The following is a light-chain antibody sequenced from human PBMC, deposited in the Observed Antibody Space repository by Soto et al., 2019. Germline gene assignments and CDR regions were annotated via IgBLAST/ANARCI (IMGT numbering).Light chain of an antibody. J-gene: IGKJ1*01. Sequence: IVLTQSPAILALSPGDRATLCCRASQSVSSSYLAWYQHKPGQAPRLLIFDASSRATGISARFSGSGSGTDFTLTISSLEPEDFAVYYCQQYGRSPWTFGQGTKVDIK. CDR2: DAS. CDR3: QQYGRSPWT. V-gene: IGKV3-20*01. CDR1: QSVSSSY.